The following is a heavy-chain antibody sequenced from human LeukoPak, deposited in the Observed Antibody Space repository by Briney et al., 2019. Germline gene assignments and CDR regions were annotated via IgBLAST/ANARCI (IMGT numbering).Heavy chain of an antibody. D-gene: IGHD2-8*01. V-gene: IGHV3-7*03. J-gene: IGHJ4*02. CDR3: ARDLGYCTNGVYHTRFDY. CDR1: AFIFSGHW. Sequence: GGSLRLSCEGSAFIFSGHWRNWVRQTPGKGLEWVASIKEDGSERQYVDSVKGRFSISRDNTKGSLFLQLNSLRAEDTAVYYCARDLGYCTNGVYHTRFDYWGQGTLVAVSS. CDR2: IKEDGSER.